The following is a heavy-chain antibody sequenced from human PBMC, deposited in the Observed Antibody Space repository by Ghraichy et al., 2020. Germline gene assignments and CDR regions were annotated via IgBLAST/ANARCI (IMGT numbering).Heavy chain of an antibody. J-gene: IGHJ2*01. D-gene: IGHD3-22*01. CDR2: ISGHNGNT. V-gene: IGHV1-18*01. CDR3: ARDLRYDSRYFDV. CDR1: GYSFNDYG. Sequence: ASVKVSCKASGYSFNDYGISWVRQAPGQGLEWVGWISGHNGNTHYTQKVQGRVTMTTDTSTSTAYMELRSLRSDDTAMYYCARDLRYDSRYFDVWGGGTLVPVSS.